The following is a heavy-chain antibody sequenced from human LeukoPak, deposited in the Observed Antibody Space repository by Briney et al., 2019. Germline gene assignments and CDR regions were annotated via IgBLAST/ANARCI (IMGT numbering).Heavy chain of an antibody. Sequence: GGSLRLSCAASGLTFSSYAMSWVRQAPGKGLEGVLGFSVTDQTTYYADSVKGRFTISRDNSKNTLFLQINSLRAEDTAVYYCASGGLLAFDPWGQGTLITVSS. V-gene: IGHV3-23*01. D-gene: IGHD5-12*01. CDR3: ASGGLLAFDP. J-gene: IGHJ5*02. CDR2: FSVTDQTT. CDR1: GLTFSSYA.